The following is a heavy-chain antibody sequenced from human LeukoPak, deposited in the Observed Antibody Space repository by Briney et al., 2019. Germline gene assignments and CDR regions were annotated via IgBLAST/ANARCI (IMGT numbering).Heavy chain of an antibody. CDR1: GFTVSSNY. Sequence: GSLRLSCAASGFTVSSNYMSWVRQAPGKGLEWVSVIYSGGSTYYADSVKGRFTISRDNSKNTLYLQMNSLRAEDTAVYYCARVNGYSLNGMDVWGQGTTVTVSS. J-gene: IGHJ6*02. D-gene: IGHD3-22*01. CDR3: ARVNGYSLNGMDV. V-gene: IGHV3-53*01. CDR2: IYSGGST.